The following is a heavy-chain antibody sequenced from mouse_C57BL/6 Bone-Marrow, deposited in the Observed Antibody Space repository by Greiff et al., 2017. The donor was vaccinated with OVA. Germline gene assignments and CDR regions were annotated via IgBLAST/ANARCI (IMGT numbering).Heavy chain of an antibody. J-gene: IGHJ2*01. V-gene: IGHV14-4*01. CDR2: IDPENGDT. D-gene: IGHD1-1*01. CDR1: GFNIKDDY. CDR3: TTSGDYGTYFDY. Sequence: VQLQQSGAELVRPGASVKLSCTASGFNIKDDYMHWVKQRPEQGLEWIGWIDPENGDTEYASKFQGKATITAETSSNTAYLQLSSLTSEDTAVYYCTTSGDYGTYFDYWGQGTTLTVSS.